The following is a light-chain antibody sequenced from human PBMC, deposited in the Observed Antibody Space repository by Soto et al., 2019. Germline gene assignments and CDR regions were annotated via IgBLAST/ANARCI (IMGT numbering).Light chain of an antibody. CDR1: QSISSW. V-gene: IGKV1-5*03. Sequence: DIQMTQSPSTLSASVGDRVTITCRASQSISSWLAWYQQKPGTAPKLLIYKASSLESGDPSRFSGSGSGTECTLTISSLQPDDFATYYCPQDNSYSLTFGQGTKVQIK. J-gene: IGKJ1*01. CDR3: PQDNSYSLT. CDR2: KAS.